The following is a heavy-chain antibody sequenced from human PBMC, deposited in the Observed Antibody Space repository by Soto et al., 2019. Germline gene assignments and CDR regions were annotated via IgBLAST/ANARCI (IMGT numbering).Heavy chain of an antibody. V-gene: IGHV3-11*01. CDR3: ARVSWREKYGMDV. Sequence: GGSLRLSCAASGFTFSDSYMSWIRQAPGKGLEWISYITFSGNTVYYADSLKGRFTISRDKAKNALYLQMNRLRAEDTAVYYCARVSWREKYGMDVWGQGTTVTVSS. J-gene: IGHJ6*02. CDR1: GFTFSDSY. CDR2: ITFSGNTV.